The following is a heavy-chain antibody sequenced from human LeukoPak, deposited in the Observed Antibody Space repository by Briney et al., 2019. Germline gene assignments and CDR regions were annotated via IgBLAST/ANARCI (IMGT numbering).Heavy chain of an antibody. J-gene: IGHJ4*02. D-gene: IGHD6-19*01. CDR1: GFTFSGSA. CDR3: TTLSGIAVAGTVLY. Sequence: GGSLRLSCAASGFTFSGSAMYWVRQASGKGLEWVGRIRSKANSYATAYAASVKGRFTISRDDSKNTAYLQMNSLKTEDTAVYYCTTLSGIAVAGTVLYWGQGTLVTVSS. V-gene: IGHV3-73*01. CDR2: IRSKANSYAT.